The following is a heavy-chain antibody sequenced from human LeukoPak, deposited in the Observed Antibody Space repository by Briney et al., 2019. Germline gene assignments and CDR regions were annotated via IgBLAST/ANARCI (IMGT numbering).Heavy chain of an antibody. Sequence: GGSLRLSCAASGFTFSSYTMNWVRQAPGKGLEWVSSISSSSGYIYYADSVKGRFTISRDSAKNSLYLQMNSLRAEDTAVYYCARGYGDQTCDYWGQGTLVTVSS. D-gene: IGHD4-17*01. CDR2: ISSSSGYI. CDR1: GFTFSSYT. J-gene: IGHJ4*02. V-gene: IGHV3-21*01. CDR3: ARGYGDQTCDY.